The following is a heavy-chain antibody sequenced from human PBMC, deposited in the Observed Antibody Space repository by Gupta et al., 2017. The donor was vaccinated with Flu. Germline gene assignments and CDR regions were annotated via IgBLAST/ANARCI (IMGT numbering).Heavy chain of an antibody. Sequence: QVHLQQWGAGLLKPSETLSLTCGVYGGPSTGYYRSWVRQPPRKGLEWIGEIHYSGSTTYNASLEGRVTISADAPKNQFSLKLTSVTAADTAIYYCARGRDEAKAGDYWGQGTLVTVSS. CDR3: ARGRDEAKAGDY. J-gene: IGHJ4*02. CDR1: GGPSTGYY. CDR2: IHYSGST. V-gene: IGHV4-34*01.